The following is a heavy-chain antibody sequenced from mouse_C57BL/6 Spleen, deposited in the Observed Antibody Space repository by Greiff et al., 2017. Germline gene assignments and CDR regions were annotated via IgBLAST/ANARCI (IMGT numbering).Heavy chain of an antibody. D-gene: IGHD4-1*01. J-gene: IGHJ4*01. CDR2: IYPGDGDT. CDR3: TRGWDGLAMDY. V-gene: IGHV1-82*01. Sequence: QVQLQQSGPELVKPGASVKISCKASGYAFSSSWMNWVKQRPGKGLEWIGRIYPGDGDTNYNGKFKGKATLTADKSCSTAYMQLSSLTSEDSAVYFCTRGWDGLAMDYWGQGTSVSVSS. CDR1: GYAFSSSW.